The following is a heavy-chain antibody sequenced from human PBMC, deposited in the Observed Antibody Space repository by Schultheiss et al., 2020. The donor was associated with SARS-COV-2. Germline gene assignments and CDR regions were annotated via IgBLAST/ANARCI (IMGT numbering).Heavy chain of an antibody. CDR1: GFSFSSFW. CDR2: ISGSGGST. Sequence: GESLKISCAASGFSFSSFWMHWLRQAPGKGLVWVSAISGSGGSTYYADSVKGRFTISRDNSKNTLSLQMNSLTAEDTAVYYCAKDASSSGWYLNWYFDLWGRGTLVTVSS. D-gene: IGHD6-19*01. V-gene: IGHV3-23*01. J-gene: IGHJ2*01. CDR3: AKDASSSGWYLNWYFDL.